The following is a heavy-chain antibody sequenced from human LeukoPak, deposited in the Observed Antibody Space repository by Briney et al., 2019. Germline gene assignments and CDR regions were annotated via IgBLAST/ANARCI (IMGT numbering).Heavy chain of an antibody. CDR1: GFTFSSYA. J-gene: IGHJ4*02. CDR3: ARATSSAWYYFDY. V-gene: IGHV3-43D*03. Sequence: PGGSLRLSCAASGFTFSSYAMSWVRQAPGKGLEWVSLIRWDGGSTYYADSVKGRFTISRDNSKNSLYLQMNSLTPEDTVLYYCARATSSAWYYFDYWGQGTLVIVSS. D-gene: IGHD6-19*01. CDR2: IRWDGGST.